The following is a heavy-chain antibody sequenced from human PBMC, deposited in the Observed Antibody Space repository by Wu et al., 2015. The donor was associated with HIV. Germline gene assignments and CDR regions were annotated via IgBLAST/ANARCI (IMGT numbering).Heavy chain of an antibody. D-gene: IGHD6-6*01. J-gene: IGHJ4*02. CDR1: GYTFTGYY. CDR2: INPNSGDT. Sequence: QVQLVQSGAEVKKPGASVKVSCKASGYTFTGYYMHWVRQAPGQGLEWMGWINPNSGDTNYAQKFQGRVTMTRDTSITTVYMELSSLRSDDTAVYYCASSFLGGPRPVPFDYWGQGTLVTVSS. CDR3: ASSFLGGPRPVPFDY. V-gene: IGHV1-2*02.